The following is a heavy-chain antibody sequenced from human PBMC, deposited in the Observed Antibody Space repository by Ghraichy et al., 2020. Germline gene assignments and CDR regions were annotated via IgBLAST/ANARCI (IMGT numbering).Heavy chain of an antibody. CDR3: ARGAYCSGGSCYSTLIDYYYYGMDV. Sequence: ASVKVSCKASGYTFTSYGISWVRQAPGQGLEWMGWISAYNGNTNYAQKLQGRVTMTTDTSTSTAYMELRSLRSDDTAVYYCARGAYCSGGSCYSTLIDYYYYGMDVWGQGTTVTVSS. CDR2: ISAYNGNT. V-gene: IGHV1-18*01. J-gene: IGHJ6*02. D-gene: IGHD2-15*01. CDR1: GYTFTSYG.